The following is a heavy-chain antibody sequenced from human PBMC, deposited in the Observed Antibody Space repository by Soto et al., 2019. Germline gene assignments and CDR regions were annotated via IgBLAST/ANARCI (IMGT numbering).Heavy chain of an antibody. Sequence: QVQLVESGGGVVQPGRSLRLSCAASGFTFSSYGMHWVRQAPGKGLEWVAGIWDDGSSKYYADSVKGRFTISRDNSKNPLYLQLTRLQAEATAVYYCARGRKVLRFLEWSEIYYYGMDVWGQGTPVNVSS. D-gene: IGHD3-3*01. CDR3: ARGRKVLRFLEWSEIYYYGMDV. CDR1: GFTFSSYG. CDR2: IWDDGSSK. V-gene: IGHV3-33*01. J-gene: IGHJ6*01.